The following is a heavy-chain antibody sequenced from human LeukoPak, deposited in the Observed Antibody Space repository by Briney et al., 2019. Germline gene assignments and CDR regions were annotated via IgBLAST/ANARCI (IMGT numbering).Heavy chain of an antibody. Sequence: SETLSLSCTVSGGSISSSSYYWGWIRQPPGKGLEWIGSIYYSGSTYYNPSLKSRVTISVDTSKNQFSLKPSSVTAADTAVYYCARHLFWSGNIDYWGQGTLVTVSS. CDR2: IYYSGST. J-gene: IGHJ4*02. V-gene: IGHV4-39*01. CDR1: GGSISSSSYY. D-gene: IGHD3-3*01. CDR3: ARHLFWSGNIDY.